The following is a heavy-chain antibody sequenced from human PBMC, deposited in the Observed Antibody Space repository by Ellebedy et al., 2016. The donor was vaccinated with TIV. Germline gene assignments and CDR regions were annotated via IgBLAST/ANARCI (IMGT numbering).Heavy chain of an antibody. CDR1: GFTFSSYA. V-gene: IGHV3-23*01. Sequence: GGSLRLSCAASGFTFSSYAMSWVRQAPGKGLEWVSGISASGGSTYYADSVKGRFTISRDNSKNTLYLQMNSLRAEDTAVYYCAKRLVVVMAFDIWGQGTMVTVSS. CDR3: AKRLVVVMAFDI. CDR2: ISASGGST. J-gene: IGHJ3*02. D-gene: IGHD3-22*01.